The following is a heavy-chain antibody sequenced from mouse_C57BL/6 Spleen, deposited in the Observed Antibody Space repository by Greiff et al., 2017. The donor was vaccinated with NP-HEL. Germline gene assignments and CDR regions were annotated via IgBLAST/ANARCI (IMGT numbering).Heavy chain of an antibody. CDR3: AKDGYPRGFAY. Sequence: EVHLVESGGGLVKPGGSLKLSCAASGFTFSSYTMSWVRQTPEKRLEWVATISGGGGNTYYPDSVKGRFTISRDNAKNTLYLQMSSLRSEDTALYYCAKDGYPRGFAYWGQVTLVTVSA. V-gene: IGHV5-9*01. J-gene: IGHJ3*01. D-gene: IGHD1-2*01. CDR1: GFTFSSYT. CDR2: ISGGGGNT.